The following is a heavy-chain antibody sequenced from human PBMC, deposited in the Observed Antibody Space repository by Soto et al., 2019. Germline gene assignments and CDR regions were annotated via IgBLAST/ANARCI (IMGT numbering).Heavy chain of an antibody. V-gene: IGHV3-23*01. D-gene: IGHD1-1*01. J-gene: IGHJ3*01. Sequence: GSLRLSCAGSGFTFRSYAMSWVRQAPGKGLEWVSAISESGGSTYYADSVKGRFTISRDNSKNTLYLQMNSLRAEDTAAYYCAKDKPGTTAFDXWGRGPLVTV. CDR3: AKDKPGTTAFDX. CDR1: GFTFRSYA. CDR2: ISESGGST.